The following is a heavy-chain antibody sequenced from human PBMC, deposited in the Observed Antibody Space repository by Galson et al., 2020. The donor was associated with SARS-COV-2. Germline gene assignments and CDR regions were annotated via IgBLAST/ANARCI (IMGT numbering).Heavy chain of an antibody. D-gene: IGHD2-15*01. V-gene: IGHV4-61*02. CDR2: IHTSGKI. J-gene: IGHJ3*02. Sequence: SETLSLTCSVSGGSINSGSYYWSWIRQPAGKGLEWIGCIHTSGKINYIPSLMSRGTISLDTSKKQISLRLTSVTAADTAVYFCARSCGSCYNDGFDIWGQGTLVTVSS. CDR1: GGSINSGSYY. CDR3: ARSCGSCYNDGFDI.